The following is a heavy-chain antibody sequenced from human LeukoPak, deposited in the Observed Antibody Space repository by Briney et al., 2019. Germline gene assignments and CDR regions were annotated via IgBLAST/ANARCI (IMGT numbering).Heavy chain of an antibody. Sequence: NPSETLSLTCAVYGGSFSGYYWSWIRQPPGKGLEWIGEINHSESTNYNPSLKSRVTISVDTSKNQFSLKLSSVTAADTAVYYCARGGGYSSGWYKYCFDYWGQGTLVTVSS. D-gene: IGHD6-19*01. CDR2: INHSEST. V-gene: IGHV4-34*01. J-gene: IGHJ4*02. CDR1: GGSFSGYY. CDR3: ARGGGYSSGWYKYCFDY.